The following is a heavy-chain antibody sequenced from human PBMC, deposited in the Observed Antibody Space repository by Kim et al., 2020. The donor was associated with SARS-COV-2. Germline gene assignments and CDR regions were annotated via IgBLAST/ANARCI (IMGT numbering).Heavy chain of an antibody. Sequence: GGSLRLSCAASGFTFSDYYMSWIRQAPGKGLEWVSYISSSGSTIYYADSVKGRFTISRDNAKNSLYLQMNSLRAEDTAVYYCARDRITIFGVVISGYGMDVWGQGHTVTVSS. CDR3: ARDRITIFGVVISGYGMDV. CDR2: ISSSGSTI. D-gene: IGHD3-3*01. J-gene: IGHJ6*02. V-gene: IGHV3-11*01. CDR1: GFTFSDYY.